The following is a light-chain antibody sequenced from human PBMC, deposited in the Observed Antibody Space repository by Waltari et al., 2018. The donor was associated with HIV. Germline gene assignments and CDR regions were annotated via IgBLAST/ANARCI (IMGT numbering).Light chain of an antibody. CDR2: DAS. CDR3: QQFRSYPRT. J-gene: IGKJ2*01. V-gene: IGKV1-13*02. CDR1: QGLRNA. Sequence: AIQLTQSPSSLSASVGDSVTITCRASQGLRNALAWYQQKPGRPPKLLIYDASTLEGGVPSRFSGSMSGTDFNLTISNLQPEDSATYYCQQFRSYPRTFGQGATLEIK.